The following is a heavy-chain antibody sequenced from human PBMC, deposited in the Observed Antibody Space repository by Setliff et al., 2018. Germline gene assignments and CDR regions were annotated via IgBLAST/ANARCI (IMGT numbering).Heavy chain of an antibody. D-gene: IGHD6-19*01. CDR2: INAGNGKT. CDR1: GYTFTSYA. J-gene: IGHJ5*02. Sequence: GASVKVSCKASGYTFTSYAVHWVCQAPGQRLEWMGWINAGNGKTKYSQEFQGRVTITRNTSASTAYMELRSLRSEDMAVYYCARAETWAVAGIFWFDPWGQGTTVTVSS. CDR3: ARAETWAVAGIFWFDP. V-gene: IGHV1-3*03.